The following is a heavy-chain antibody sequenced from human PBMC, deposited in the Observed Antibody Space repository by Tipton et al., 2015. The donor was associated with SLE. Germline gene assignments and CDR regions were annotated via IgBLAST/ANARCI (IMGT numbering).Heavy chain of an antibody. D-gene: IGHD2-15*01. CDR3: ARASGYCSGGSCYPGAFDI. Sequence: TLSLTCTVSGGSISSGSYYWSWIRQPAGKGLEWIGYIYTSGSTNYNPSLKSRVTISVDTSKNQFSLKLSSATAADTAVYYCARASGYCSGGSCYPGAFDICGLWIMVTVSS. CDR2: IYTSGST. CDR1: GGSISSGSYY. V-gene: IGHV4-61*09. J-gene: IGHJ3*02.